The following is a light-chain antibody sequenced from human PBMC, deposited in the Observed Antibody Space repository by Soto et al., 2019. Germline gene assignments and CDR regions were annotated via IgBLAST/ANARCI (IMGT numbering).Light chain of an antibody. CDR2: DDS. CDR3: QVWDSSSHHPDV. J-gene: IGLJ1*01. CDR1: NIGSKS. Sequence: SYELTQAPSVSVAPGQTARITCGGNNIGSKSVHWYLQKPGQAPVLVVYDDSDRPSGIPERFSGSNSGNTATLTISRVEAWDEADYYWQVWDSSSHHPDVFGTGTKVTVL. V-gene: IGLV3-21*02.